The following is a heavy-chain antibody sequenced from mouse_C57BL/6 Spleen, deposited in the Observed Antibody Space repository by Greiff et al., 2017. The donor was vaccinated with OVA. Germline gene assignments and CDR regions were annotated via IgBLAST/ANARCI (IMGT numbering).Heavy chain of an antibody. J-gene: IGHJ3*01. V-gene: IGHV1-22*01. CDR1: GFTFTDYD. CDR2: INPNNGGT. CDR3: ARTTVEAY. Sequence: VVEPGASVKMSCKASGFTFTDYDMHWVKQSHGKSLEWIGYINPNNGGTSYNQKFKGKATLTVNKSSSTAYMELRSLTSEDSAVYYCARTTVEAYWGQGTLVTVSA. D-gene: IGHD1-1*01.